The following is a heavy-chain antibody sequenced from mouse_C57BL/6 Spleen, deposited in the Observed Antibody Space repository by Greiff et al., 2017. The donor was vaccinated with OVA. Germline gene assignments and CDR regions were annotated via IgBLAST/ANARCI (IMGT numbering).Heavy chain of an antibody. CDR1: GYTFTDYE. V-gene: IGHV1-15*01. CDR3: TRGSSPWFAY. CDR2: IDPETGGT. J-gene: IGHJ3*01. Sequence: VQRVESGAELVRPGASVTLSCKASGYTFTDYEMHWVKQTPVHGLEWIGAIDPETGGTAYNQKFKGKAILTADKSSSTAYMELRSLTSEDSAVYYCTRGSSPWFAYWGQGTLVTVSA. D-gene: IGHD1-1*01.